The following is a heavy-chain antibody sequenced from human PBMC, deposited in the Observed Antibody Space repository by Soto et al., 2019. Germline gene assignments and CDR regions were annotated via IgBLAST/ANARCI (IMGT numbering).Heavy chain of an antibody. J-gene: IGHJ6*02. V-gene: IGHV3-30-3*01. CDR3: ARSPMTTVSLVDGMDV. Sequence: GGSLRLSCAASGFTFSSYAMHWVRQAPGKGLEWVAIISYDGSNKYYADSVKGRFTISRDNSKNTLYLQMNSLRAEDTAVYYCARSPMTTVSLVDGMDVWGQGTTVTVSS. CDR1: GFTFSSYA. D-gene: IGHD4-17*01. CDR2: ISYDGSNK.